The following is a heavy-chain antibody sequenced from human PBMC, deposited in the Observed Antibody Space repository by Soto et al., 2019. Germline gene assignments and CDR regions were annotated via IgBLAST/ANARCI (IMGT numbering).Heavy chain of an antibody. CDR3: RSHQRVYRIPPKPYLVN. CDR2: IYNTGYT. CDR1: GSSIGRSSTS. J-gene: IGHJ4*02. V-gene: IGHV4-39*01. Sequence: PSETLSLTCIVSGSSIGRSSTSWGWIRQHPGTGLDWIGSIYNTGYTKDNTSLTTRVTWSVDTSKNPLSLRLRSVTAADTALYSCRSHQRVYRIPPKPYLVNGGQGALVTVSS. D-gene: IGHD2-8*01.